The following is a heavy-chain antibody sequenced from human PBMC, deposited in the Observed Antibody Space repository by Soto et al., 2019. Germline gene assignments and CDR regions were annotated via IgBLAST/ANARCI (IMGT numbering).Heavy chain of an antibody. Sequence: ESLKISCKGSGYTFTDYWIGWVRQLPGKGLEWMGIIYPGDSDTRYSPSFQGQVTITADKSTSTAYLQWNTLKASDTARYYCARHSSNFRYYYYALDVWCQGTTVTVYS. J-gene: IGHJ6*02. V-gene: IGHV5-51*01. CDR1: GYTFTDYW. D-gene: IGHD6-13*01. CDR2: IYPGDSDT. CDR3: ARHSSNFRYYYYALDV.